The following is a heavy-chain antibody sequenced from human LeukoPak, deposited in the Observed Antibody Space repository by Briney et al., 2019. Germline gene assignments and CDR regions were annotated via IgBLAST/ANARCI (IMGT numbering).Heavy chain of an antibody. CDR1: GFTFSSYE. CDR3: AKDPNGAFPWSWFDP. J-gene: IGHJ5*02. CDR2: ISSSGSTI. V-gene: IGHV3-48*03. D-gene: IGHD4-17*01. Sequence: GGSLRLSCAASGFTFSSYEMNWVRQAPGKGLEWVSYISSSGSTIYYADSVKGRFTISRDNSKNTLYLQMNSLRAEDTAVYYCAKDPNGAFPWSWFDPLGPGNPGHRLL.